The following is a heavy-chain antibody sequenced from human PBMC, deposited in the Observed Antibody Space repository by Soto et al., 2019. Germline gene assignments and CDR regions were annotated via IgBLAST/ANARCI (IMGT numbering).Heavy chain of an antibody. J-gene: IGHJ6*03. V-gene: IGHV1-3*01. CDR2: INAGNGNT. D-gene: IGHD3-3*01. Sequence: QVQLVQSGAEVKKPGASVKVSCKASGYTFTSYAMHWVRQAPGQRLEWMGWINAGNGNTKYSQKFQGRVTITRDTSGSTAYLELSSLRSEDTAVYYCARGGDYDFWSGSPGTYYMDVWGKGTTVTVSS. CDR3: ARGGDYDFWSGSPGTYYMDV. CDR1: GYTFTSYA.